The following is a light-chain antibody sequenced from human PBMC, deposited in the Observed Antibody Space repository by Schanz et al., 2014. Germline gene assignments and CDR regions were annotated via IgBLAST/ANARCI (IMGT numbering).Light chain of an antibody. V-gene: IGKV3D-20*02. CDR3: QQRSNWPLFT. CDR2: GTS. Sequence: EIVLTQSPGTLSLSPGERATLSCRASQSISSTYLVWYQQKPGQAPRLLIYGTSIRATGIPDRFSGSGSGXXFTLTISSLEPEXXXXXXCQQRSNWPLFTFGXXXKVDIK. CDR1: QSISSTY. J-gene: IGKJ3*01.